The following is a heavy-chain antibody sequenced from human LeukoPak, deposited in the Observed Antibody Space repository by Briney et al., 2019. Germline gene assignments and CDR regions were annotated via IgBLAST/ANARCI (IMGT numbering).Heavy chain of an antibody. J-gene: IGHJ6*02. CDR2: IYSGGST. CDR3: ARGITMVRSRSYYYGMDV. Sequence: GGSLRLSCAASGFTVSSNYMSWVRKAPGKGLEWVSVIYSGGSTYYADSVKGRFTISRDNSKNTLYLQMNSLRAEDTAVYYCARGITMVRSRSYYYGMDVWGQGTTVTVSS. CDR1: GFTVSSNY. V-gene: IGHV3-53*01. D-gene: IGHD3-10*01.